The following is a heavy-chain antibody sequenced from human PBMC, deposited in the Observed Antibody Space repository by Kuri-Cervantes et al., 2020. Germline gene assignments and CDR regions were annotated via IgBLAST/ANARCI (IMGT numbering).Heavy chain of an antibody. CDR1: GFTFSSYH. CDR2: ISNSGGTI. CDR3: ARAGRKITIFGVAESDY. Sequence: GGSLRLSCAASGFTFSSYHMSWVRQAPGQGLEWVSLISNSGGTIYYADSVKGRFTISRDNAKNSLYLQMNSLRAEDTAVYYCARAGRKITIFGVAESDYWGQGTLVTVSS. D-gene: IGHD3-3*01. J-gene: IGHJ4*02. V-gene: IGHV3-48*03.